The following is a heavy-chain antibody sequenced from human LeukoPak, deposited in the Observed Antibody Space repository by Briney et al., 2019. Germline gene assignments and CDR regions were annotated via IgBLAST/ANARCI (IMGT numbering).Heavy chain of an antibody. CDR1: GFAFRIYG. V-gene: IGHV3-33*01. Sequence: GGSLRLSCTASGFAFRIYGMRWVRQEPGKGLEWVAFIWPGGTRSFYADSVKGRFTISRDDSNNTVYLHMSSLKAEDTSLYYCVRNMNNNYFDYWGQGTLLTVSS. D-gene: IGHD1-14*01. J-gene: IGHJ4*02. CDR3: VRNMNNNYFDY. CDR2: IWPGGTRS.